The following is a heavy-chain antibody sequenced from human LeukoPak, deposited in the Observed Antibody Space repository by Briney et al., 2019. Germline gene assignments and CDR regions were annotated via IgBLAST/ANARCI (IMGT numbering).Heavy chain of an antibody. V-gene: IGHV3-53*01. Sequence: PGGSLRLSCAAPGFTVSSNYMSWVRQAPGKGLEWVSVIYSGGSTYYADSVKGRFTTSRDNSKNTLYLQMNSLRAEDTAVYYCARAMSTFGGVRNYFDSWGQGTLVTVSS. CDR2: IYSGGST. CDR1: GFTVSSNY. D-gene: IGHD3-16*01. J-gene: IGHJ4*02. CDR3: ARAMSTFGGVRNYFDS.